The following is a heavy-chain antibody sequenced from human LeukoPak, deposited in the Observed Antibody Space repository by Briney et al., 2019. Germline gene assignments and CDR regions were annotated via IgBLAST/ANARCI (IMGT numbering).Heavy chain of an antibody. CDR3: ARGFVAAAYFDY. D-gene: IGHD6-19*01. CDR2: INPSGGST. Sequence: ASVKVSCKASGYTFTSYYMHWVRQAPGQGLEWMGIINPSGGSTSYAQNFQGRVTMTRDMSTSTVYMELSSLRSEDTAVYYCARGFVAAAYFDYWGQGTLVTVSS. CDR1: GYTFTSYY. V-gene: IGHV1-46*01. J-gene: IGHJ4*02.